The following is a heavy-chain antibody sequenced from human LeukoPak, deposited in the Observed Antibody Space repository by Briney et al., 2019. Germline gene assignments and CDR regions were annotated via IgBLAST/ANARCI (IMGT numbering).Heavy chain of an antibody. D-gene: IGHD1-1*01. CDR1: GGTFSSYA. Sequence: SVTVSCKASGGTFSSYAISWVRQAPGQGLEWMGGIIPIFGTANYAQKFQGRVTITADESTSTAYMELSSLRSEDTAVYYCARDVRTTGTTWAPYYWGQGTLVTVSS. CDR2: IIPIFGTA. V-gene: IGHV1-69*13. J-gene: IGHJ4*02. CDR3: ARDVRTTGTTWAPYY.